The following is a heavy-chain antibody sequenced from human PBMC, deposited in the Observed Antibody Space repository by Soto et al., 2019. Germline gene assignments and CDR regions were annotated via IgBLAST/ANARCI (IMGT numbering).Heavy chain of an antibody. V-gene: IGHV1-46*01. CDR1: GYTFTSYY. Sequence: QVQLVQSGAEVKKPGASVKVSCKASGYTFTSYYMHWVRQAPGQGLEWMGIINPSGGSTSYAQKYQGGVTMTRNTSTSKVYMELSSLRSEDTAVYYCARVPYYYDSSGYYPAPFDYWGQGTLVTVSS. CDR3: ARVPYYYDSSGYYPAPFDY. J-gene: IGHJ4*02. CDR2: INPSGGST. D-gene: IGHD3-22*01.